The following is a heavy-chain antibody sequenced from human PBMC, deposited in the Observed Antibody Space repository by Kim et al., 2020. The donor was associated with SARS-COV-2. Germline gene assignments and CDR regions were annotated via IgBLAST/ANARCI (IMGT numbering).Heavy chain of an antibody. CDR1: GFTFSYFA. CDR3: AKDRGTYYYYGMDA. V-gene: IGHV3-30*18. J-gene: IGHJ6*02. D-gene: IGHD3-10*01. CDR2: ISYDDSNQ. Sequence: GGSLRLSCAASGFTFSYFAMHWVRQAPGKGLECVAVISYDDSNQYYADSVKGRFTISRDTSKNALYLQMNSLRAEDTAVYYCAKDRGTYYYYGMDAWGQGTTVTVSS.